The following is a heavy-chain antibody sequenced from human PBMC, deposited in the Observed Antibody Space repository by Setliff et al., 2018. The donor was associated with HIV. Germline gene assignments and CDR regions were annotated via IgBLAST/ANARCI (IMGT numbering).Heavy chain of an antibody. J-gene: IGHJ4*02. CDR3: TRAAGPNTGSNYYYGLDY. D-gene: IGHD3-22*01. V-gene: IGHV3-72*01. CDR1: GFTFSSYG. Sequence: GGSLRLSCAASGFTFSSYGMHWVRQAPGKGLEWVGRTRNKAKSHTTEYAASVRDRFTISRDYSRNSLYLQMNSLKTEDTAVYYCTRAAGPNTGSNYYYGLDYWGQGTLVTVSS. CDR2: TRNKAKSHTT.